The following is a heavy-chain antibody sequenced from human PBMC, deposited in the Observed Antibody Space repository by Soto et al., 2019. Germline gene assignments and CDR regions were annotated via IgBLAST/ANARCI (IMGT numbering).Heavy chain of an antibody. CDR1: GYSISTYW. J-gene: IGHJ4*02. CDR3: AALDTAMVKTAGY. V-gene: IGHV3-7*01. D-gene: IGHD5-18*01. Sequence: EVQLVESGGGLVQPGGSLRLSCAASGYSISTYWMSWVRQAPGKGLEGVANVKQDGSEEYYVDSVKGRFTISRDNAKNSLYLQMNSLRVEDTALYYCAALDTAMVKTAGYWGQGTLVTVSS. CDR2: VKQDGSEE.